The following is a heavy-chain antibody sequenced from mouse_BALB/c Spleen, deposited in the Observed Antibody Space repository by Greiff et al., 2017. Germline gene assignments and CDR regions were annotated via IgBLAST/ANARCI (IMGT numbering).Heavy chain of an antibody. V-gene: IGHV5-6-3*01. CDR1: GFTFSSSG. D-gene: IGHD2-4*01. CDR3: ARDDYDSFDY. CDR2: INSNGGST. Sequence: EVHLVESGGGLVQPGGSLKLSCAASGFTFSSSGMSWVRQPPDKRLELVATINSNGGSTYYPDSVKGRFTISRDNAKNTLYLQMSSLKSEDTAMYYCARDDYDSFDYWGQGTTLTVSS. J-gene: IGHJ2*01.